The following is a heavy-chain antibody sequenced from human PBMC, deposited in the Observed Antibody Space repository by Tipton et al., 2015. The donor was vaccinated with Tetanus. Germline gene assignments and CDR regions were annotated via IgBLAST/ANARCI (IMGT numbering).Heavy chain of an antibody. CDR2: INQRGA. CDR1: GGSISSGTYY. CDR3: ARSFFDGSGYKIDN. J-gene: IGHJ4*02. V-gene: IGHV4-61*01. Sequence: TLSLTCTVSGGSISSGTYYWSWIRQPPGGGLQWIGEINQRGATYNPSLNSRATISVDSSKTQLSLNLTSVTAADTAVVFCARSFFDGSGYKIDNWGQGTLVTVSS. D-gene: IGHD3-22*01.